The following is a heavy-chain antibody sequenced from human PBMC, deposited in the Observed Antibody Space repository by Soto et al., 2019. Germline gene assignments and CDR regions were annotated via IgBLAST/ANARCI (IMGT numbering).Heavy chain of an antibody. CDR2: INPNSGGT. V-gene: IGHV1-2*02. CDR1: GYTFTGYY. Sequence: ASVKVSCKASGYTFTGYYMHWVRQAPGQGLEWMGWINPNSGGTNYAQKFQGRVTMTRDTSISAAYMELSRLRSDDTAVYYCARDTPGVTMVRGVPIDYWGQGTLVTVS. CDR3: ARDTPGVTMVRGVPIDY. J-gene: IGHJ4*02. D-gene: IGHD3-10*01.